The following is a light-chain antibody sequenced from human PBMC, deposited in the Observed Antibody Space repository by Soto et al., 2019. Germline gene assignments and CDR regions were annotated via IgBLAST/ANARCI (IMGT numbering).Light chain of an antibody. V-gene: IGKV1-9*01. Sequence: DIQLTQSPSFLSASVGDRVTITCRDSQGVSSYLAWYQQKPGKAPKLLIYAASTLQSGVPSRFSGSGSGTEFTLTISSLQPEDFATYYCQQLNSYPLTFGAGTKVEIK. CDR3: QQLNSYPLT. CDR2: AAS. CDR1: QGVSSY. J-gene: IGKJ4*01.